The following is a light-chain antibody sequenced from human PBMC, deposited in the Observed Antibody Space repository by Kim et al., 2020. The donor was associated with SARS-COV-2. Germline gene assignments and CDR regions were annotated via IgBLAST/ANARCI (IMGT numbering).Light chain of an antibody. CDR3: QSYDNGLNGWV. V-gene: IGLV1-40*01. CDR1: SSNIGAGYD. CDR2: ANT. Sequence: QGGTVSYTGSSSNIGAGYDVHWYQQFPETAPNLLSFANTNRPAGVPDRFSASRSGSSSSLAITGLQAGDEADYYCQSYDNGLNGWVFGGGTQLTVL. J-gene: IGLJ3*02.